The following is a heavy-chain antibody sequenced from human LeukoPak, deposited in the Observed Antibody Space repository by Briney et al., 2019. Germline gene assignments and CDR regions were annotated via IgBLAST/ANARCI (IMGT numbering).Heavy chain of an antibody. CDR1: GFTFDDYA. J-gene: IGHJ3*02. CDR2: ISWNSGSI. Sequence: PGGSLRLSCAASGFTFDDYAMHWVRQAPGKGLEWVSGISWNSGSIGYADSVKGRFTISRDNAKNSLYLQMNGLRAEDTALYYCAKRQWELVEFDAFDIWGQGTMVTVSS. V-gene: IGHV3-9*01. D-gene: IGHD1-26*01. CDR3: AKRQWELVEFDAFDI.